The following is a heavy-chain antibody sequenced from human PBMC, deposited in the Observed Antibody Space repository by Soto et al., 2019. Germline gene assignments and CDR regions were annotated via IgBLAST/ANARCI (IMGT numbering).Heavy chain of an antibody. D-gene: IGHD6-13*01. Sequence: EVQLVESGGDLVQPGGSLRLSCAASGFIFSDHTMTWVRQAPGRGLEFVSHISSSGDAIFYAESVKGRFTVSRDNAKNSLYLQMNSLRDDDTAVYFCARDHGGSTWFVGVYYFFGMDVWGQGTAVTVSS. V-gene: IGHV3-48*02. CDR2: ISSSGDAI. CDR1: GFIFSDHT. J-gene: IGHJ6*02. CDR3: ARDHGGSTWFVGVYYFFGMDV.